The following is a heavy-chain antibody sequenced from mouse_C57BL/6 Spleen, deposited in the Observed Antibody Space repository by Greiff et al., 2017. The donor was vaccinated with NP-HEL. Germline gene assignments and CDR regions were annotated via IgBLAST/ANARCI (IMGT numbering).Heavy chain of an antibody. J-gene: IGHJ2*01. V-gene: IGHV5-6*01. CDR2: ISSGGSYT. Sequence: EVKLVESGGDLVKPGGSLKLSCAASGFTFSSYGMSWVRQTPDKRLEWVATISSGGSYTYYPDSVKGRFTISRDNAKNTLYLQMSSLKSEDTAMYYCARHGGRSYFDYWGQGTTLTVSS. CDR3: ARHGGRSYFDY. CDR1: GFTFSSYG.